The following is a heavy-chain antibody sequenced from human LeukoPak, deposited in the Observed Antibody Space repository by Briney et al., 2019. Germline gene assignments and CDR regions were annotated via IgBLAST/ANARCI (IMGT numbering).Heavy chain of an antibody. CDR2: ISAYNGNT. V-gene: IGHV1-18*01. CDR1: GYTFTSYG. D-gene: IGHD6-19*01. J-gene: IGHJ4*02. CDR3: ARARRWAVAGTSDY. Sequence: ASVKVSCKASGYTFTSYGISWVRQAPGQGLEWMGWISAYNGNTNYAQKLQGRVTMTTDTPTSTAYMELRSLRSDDTAVYYCARARRWAVAGTSDYWGQGTLVTVSS.